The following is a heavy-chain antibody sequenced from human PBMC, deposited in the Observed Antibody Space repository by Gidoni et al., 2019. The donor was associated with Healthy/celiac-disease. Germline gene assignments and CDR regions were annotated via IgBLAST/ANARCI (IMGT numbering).Heavy chain of an antibody. CDR1: GFTFSSYA. D-gene: IGHD1-26*01. Sequence: EVQLLESGGGLVQPGGSLSLPCAAPGFTFSSYAMSWVRQAPGKGLEWVSAISGSGGSTYYADSVKGRFTISRDNSKNTLYLQMNSLRAEDTAVYYCAKESPREGAAYYYYYYMDVWGKGTTVTVSS. CDR2: ISGSGGST. J-gene: IGHJ6*03. CDR3: AKESPREGAAYYYYYYMDV. V-gene: IGHV3-23*01.